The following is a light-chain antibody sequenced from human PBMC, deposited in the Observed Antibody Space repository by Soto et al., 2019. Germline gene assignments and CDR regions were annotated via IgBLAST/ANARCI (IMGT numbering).Light chain of an antibody. Sequence: QSALTQPASVSGSPGQSITISCTGTSSDVSGYNYVSWYQQHPGKAPKLMIYEVSNRPSGVSNRFSGSKSGNTASQTISGLQDEEEADYYCTTYTSSSTWVFGGGTKVTVL. CDR2: EVS. CDR1: SSDVSGYNY. CDR3: TTYTSSSTWV. V-gene: IGLV2-14*01. J-gene: IGLJ3*02.